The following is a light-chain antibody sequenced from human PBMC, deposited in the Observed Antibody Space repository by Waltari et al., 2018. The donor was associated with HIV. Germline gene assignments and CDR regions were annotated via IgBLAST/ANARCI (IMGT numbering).Light chain of an antibody. J-gene: IGLJ3*02. CDR3: GTWDSSLSGVV. CDR2: DNN. CDR1: SSNIGKNF. V-gene: IGLV1-51*01. Sequence: QSVLTQPPSVSAAPGQKVTISCSGSSSNIGKNFVSWYKQLPGIAPKLLIYDNNKRPSGIPDRFSGSKSGTSATLGITGLQTGDEADYYCGTWDSSLSGVVFGGGTKLTVL.